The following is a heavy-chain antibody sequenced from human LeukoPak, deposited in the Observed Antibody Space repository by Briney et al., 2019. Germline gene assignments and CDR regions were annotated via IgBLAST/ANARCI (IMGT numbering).Heavy chain of an antibody. CDR1: GVSISSSNW. CDR3: ARENYGGVYFDY. D-gene: IGHD4/OR15-4a*01. V-gene: IGHV4-4*02. CDR2: IYHSGST. J-gene: IGHJ4*02. Sequence: SETLSLTCAVSGVSISSSNWWSWVRQPPGKGLEWIGEIYHSGSTNYNPSLKSRVTISVDKSKNQFSLKLSSVTAAAAAVYYCARENYGGVYFDYWGQGTLVTVSS.